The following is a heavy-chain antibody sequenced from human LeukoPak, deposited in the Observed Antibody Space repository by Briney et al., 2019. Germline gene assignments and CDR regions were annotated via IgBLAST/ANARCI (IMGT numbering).Heavy chain of an antibody. J-gene: IGHJ6*03. CDR3: ARQRADYYYYYVDV. CDR1: GGSINSANYY. Sequence: SQTLSLTCTVSGGSINSANYYWGWLRQPPGKGLEWIGSIYYSETTYDNPSLKSRVTISIETSKNQFSLKLSSVTASDTAVYYCARQRADYYYYYVDVWGKGTTVAVS. CDR2: IYYSETT. V-gene: IGHV4-39*01.